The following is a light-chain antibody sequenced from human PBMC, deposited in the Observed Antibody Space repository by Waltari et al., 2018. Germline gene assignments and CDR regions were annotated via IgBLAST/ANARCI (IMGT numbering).Light chain of an antibody. Sequence: QLVLTQSPSASASLGASVTLTCTLSSRHPNYAIPWHKQQPEKGPRYLMRVNSDGSHSKGDGIPDRFSGSSSGAERYLTISSLQSDDEADYYCQTWATGIQVFGGGTKLTVL. CDR1: SRHPNYA. CDR3: QTWATGIQV. CDR2: VNSDGSH. V-gene: IGLV4-69*02. J-gene: IGLJ2*01.